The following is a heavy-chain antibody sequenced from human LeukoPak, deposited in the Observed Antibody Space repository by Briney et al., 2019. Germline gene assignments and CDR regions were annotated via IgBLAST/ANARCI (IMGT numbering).Heavy chain of an antibody. CDR2: LYHPDST. J-gene: IGHJ6*03. Sequence: PSETLSLTCGVSGYPINNAYYWVWIRQPPGKGLEWIGSLYHPDSTYYNPSLKSRVTMSVDTSRNQFSLRLSFVTAADTAVYYCARQDDSYFYYYLDLWGTGTTVTVSS. CDR3: ARQDDSYFYYYLDL. V-gene: IGHV4-38-2*01. CDR1: GYPINNAYY.